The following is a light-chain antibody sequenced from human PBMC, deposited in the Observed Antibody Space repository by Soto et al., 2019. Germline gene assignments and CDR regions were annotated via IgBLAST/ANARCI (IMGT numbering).Light chain of an antibody. CDR2: GNT. Sequence: QSVLTQPPSVSGAPGQRVTISCTGSSSNIGAGYDVHWYQQLPGSAPKLLIYGNTNRPSGVPDRCSGSKSGTSASLAITGLQAEDEAYYYWLSFASSLSVVFGGGTKLTV. CDR3: LSFASSLSVV. CDR1: SSNIGAGYD. V-gene: IGLV1-40*01. J-gene: IGLJ2*01.